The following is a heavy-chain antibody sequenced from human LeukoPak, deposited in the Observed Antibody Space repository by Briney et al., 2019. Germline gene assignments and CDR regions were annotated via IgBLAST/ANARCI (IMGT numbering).Heavy chain of an antibody. CDR2: IXXXGST. D-gene: IGHD2-2*01. J-gene: IGHJ6*02. V-gene: IGHV4-4*07. CDR3: ARGVVVPAAMRYYYYYYGMDV. Sequence: XWIXRIXXXGSTNYNPSLKSRVTMSVDTSKNQFSLKLSSVTAADTAVYYCARGVVVPAAMRYYYYYYGMDVWGQGTTVTVSS.